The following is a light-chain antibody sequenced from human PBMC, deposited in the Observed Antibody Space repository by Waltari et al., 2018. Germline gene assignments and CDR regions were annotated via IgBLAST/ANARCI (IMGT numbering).Light chain of an antibody. V-gene: IGKV3-15*01. CDR1: QSVSSN. CDR3: QHYNNWPPWT. CDR2: GAS. Sequence: EIVMTQSPATLSVSPGESATLSRRASQSVSSNLAWYQQKSGQAPRRLIYGASTRATGIPARFSGSGSGTEFTLTISSLQSEDFAVYYCQHYNNWPPWTFGQGTKVEIK. J-gene: IGKJ1*01.